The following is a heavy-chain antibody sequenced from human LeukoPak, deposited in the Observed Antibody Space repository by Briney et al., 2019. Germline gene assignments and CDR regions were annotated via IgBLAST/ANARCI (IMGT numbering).Heavy chain of an antibody. V-gene: IGHV4-39*07. Sequence: ETLSLTCSVSGGSLRSDRHNWAWVRQSADKGLEHIGSVEQIGSPYYNPPLKSRVTISVDTSNKQFSLNLTSVTAADTAVYYCARDLGGYPFFMDVWGKGITVTVSS. CDR3: ARDLGGYPFFMDV. J-gene: IGHJ6*03. CDR2: VEQIGSP. D-gene: IGHD2-15*01. CDR1: GGSLRSDRHN.